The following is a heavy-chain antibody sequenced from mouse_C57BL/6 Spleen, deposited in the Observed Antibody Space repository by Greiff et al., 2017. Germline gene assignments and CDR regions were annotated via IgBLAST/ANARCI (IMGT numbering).Heavy chain of an antibody. Sequence: EVQVVESGGDLVKPGGSLKLSCAASGFTFSSYGMSWVRQTPDKRLEWVATISSGGSYTYYPDSVKGRFTISRDNAKNTLYLQMSSLKSEDTAMYYCARRGANWDYWGQGTTLTVSS. CDR3: ARRGANWDY. V-gene: IGHV5-6*01. CDR1: GFTFSSYG. J-gene: IGHJ2*01. CDR2: ISSGGSYT. D-gene: IGHD4-1*01.